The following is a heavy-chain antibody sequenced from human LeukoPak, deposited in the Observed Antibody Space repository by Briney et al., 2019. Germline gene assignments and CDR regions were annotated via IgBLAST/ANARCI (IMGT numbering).Heavy chain of an antibody. V-gene: IGHV3-30*04. D-gene: IGHD3-16*01. CDR1: GFTFSSYA. CDR3: ARDLRRGYYYMDV. Sequence: PGGSLRLSCAASGFTFSSYAMHWVRQAPGKGLEWVAVISYDGSNKYYADSVKGRFTISRDNSKNTLYLQMNSLRAEDTAVYYCARDLRRGYYYMDVWGKGTTVTVFS. J-gene: IGHJ6*03. CDR2: ISYDGSNK.